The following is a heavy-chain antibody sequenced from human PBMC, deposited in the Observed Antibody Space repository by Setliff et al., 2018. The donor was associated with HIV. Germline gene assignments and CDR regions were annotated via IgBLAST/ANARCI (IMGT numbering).Heavy chain of an antibody. CDR1: GYTFSAYY. D-gene: IGHD4-4*01. CDR2: INPNSGAT. Sequence: GASVKVSCKASGYTFSAYYIHWVRQAPGQGPEWMGWINPNSGATKYAQKFQGRVTLTRDTSINTAYMELSRLRSDDTAVYYCARSHAVAFDIWGQGTMVTVSS. V-gene: IGHV1-2*02. J-gene: IGHJ3*02. CDR3: ARSHAVAFDI.